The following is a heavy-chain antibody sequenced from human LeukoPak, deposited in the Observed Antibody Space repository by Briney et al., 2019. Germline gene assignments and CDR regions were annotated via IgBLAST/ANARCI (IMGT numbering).Heavy chain of an antibody. J-gene: IGHJ4*02. V-gene: IGHV3-48*03. CDR3: ARGGYSGYDKNFDY. Sequence: GGSLRLSCAASGFTFSSYEMNWVRQAPGKGLEWVSYISSSGSTIYYADSVKGRFTISGDNAKNSLYLQMNSLRAEDTAVYYCARGGYSGYDKNFDYWGQGTLVTVSS. CDR1: GFTFSSYE. D-gene: IGHD5-12*01. CDR2: ISSSGSTI.